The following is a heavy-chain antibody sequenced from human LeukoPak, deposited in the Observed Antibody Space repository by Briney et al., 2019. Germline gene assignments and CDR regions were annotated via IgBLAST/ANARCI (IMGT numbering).Heavy chain of an antibody. D-gene: IGHD3-10*01. CDR2: INHSGST. CDR3: ARGRITMVRGRAFDI. Sequence: SETLSLTCAVYGGSFSGYYWSWIRQPPGKGLEWIGEINHSGSTNYNPSLKSRVTISVDTSKTQFSLKMSSVTAADTAVYYCARGRITMVRGRAFDIWGQGTMVTVSS. J-gene: IGHJ3*02. V-gene: IGHV4-34*01. CDR1: GGSFSGYY.